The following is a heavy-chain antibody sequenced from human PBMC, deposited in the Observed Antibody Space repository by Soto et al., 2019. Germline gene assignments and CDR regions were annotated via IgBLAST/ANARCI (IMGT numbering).Heavy chain of an antibody. CDR3: AKDHRSGYCSSASCMGDAFDI. CDR2: VSWNSGSI. V-gene: IGHV3-9*01. J-gene: IGHJ3*02. CDR1: GFTFDDYA. D-gene: IGHD2-2*01. Sequence: EVQLVESGGGLVQPGRSLRLSCAASGFTFDDYAMHWVRQAPGKGLEWVSGVSWNSGSIGYADSVKGRFTISRDNAKNSLYLQMNSLRAEGTALYYCAKDHRSGYCSSASCMGDAFDIWGQGTMVTVSS.